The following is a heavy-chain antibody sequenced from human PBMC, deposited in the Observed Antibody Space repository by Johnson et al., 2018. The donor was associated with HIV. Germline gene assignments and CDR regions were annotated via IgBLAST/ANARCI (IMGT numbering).Heavy chain of an antibody. D-gene: IGHD3-10*01. Sequence: VQLVESGGGLIQPGGSLRLSCAASGFTVTNYHMSWVRQAPGKGLEWVSVVYGGASKYYADSVKGRLTISGDTSKNTLYLQMNSLRAEDTAVYYCARGSIIMVRGVIGLDIWGQGTMVTVSS. CDR1: GFTVTNYH. J-gene: IGHJ3*02. V-gene: IGHV3-53*01. CDR2: VYGGASK. CDR3: ARGSIIMVRGVIGLDI.